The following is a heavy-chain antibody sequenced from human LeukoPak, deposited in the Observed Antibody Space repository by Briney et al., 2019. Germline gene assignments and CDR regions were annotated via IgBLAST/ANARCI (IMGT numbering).Heavy chain of an antibody. CDR3: ARPGANDAFDI. Sequence: ASVKVSCKASGYTFTSYYMHWVRQAPGQGLEWMGIINPGGGSTSYAQKFQGRVTMTRDTSTSTVYMELSSLRSEDTAVYYCARPGANDAFDIWGQGTMVTVSS. CDR1: GYTFTSYY. D-gene: IGHD3-10*01. V-gene: IGHV1-46*01. CDR2: INPGGGST. J-gene: IGHJ3*02.